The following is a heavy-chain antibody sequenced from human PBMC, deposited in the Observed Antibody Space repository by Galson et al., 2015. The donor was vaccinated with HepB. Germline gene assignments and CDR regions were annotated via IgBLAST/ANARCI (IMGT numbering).Heavy chain of an antibody. Sequence: SLRLSCAASGFTFSTYSMNWVRQAPGKGPEWVAAFNGRGYTTYYADSVKGRFTISRDNSKSTLYLQMNSLRVEDTAIYYCAKDPKGWFGAPDLGFDYWGQGTLVTVSS. V-gene: IGHV3-23*01. D-gene: IGHD3-10*01. CDR2: FNGRGYTT. J-gene: IGHJ4*02. CDR3: AKDPKGWFGAPDLGFDY. CDR1: GFTFSTYS.